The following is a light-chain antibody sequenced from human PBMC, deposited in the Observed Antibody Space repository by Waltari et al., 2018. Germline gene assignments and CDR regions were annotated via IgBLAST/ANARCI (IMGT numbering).Light chain of an antibody. CDR2: DAS. Sequence: EIVLTQSPATLSLSPVERAPLSCRASQSVSSYLAWYQQKPGQAPRLLIYDASNRATGIPARFSGSGSGTDFTLTISSLEPEDFAVYYCQQRSNWPPITFGQGTRLEIK. V-gene: IGKV3-11*01. CDR1: QSVSSY. J-gene: IGKJ5*01. CDR3: QQRSNWPPIT.